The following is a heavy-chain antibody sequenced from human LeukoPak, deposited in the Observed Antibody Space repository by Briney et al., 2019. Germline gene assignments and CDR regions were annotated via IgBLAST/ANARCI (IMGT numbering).Heavy chain of an antibody. D-gene: IGHD1-1*01. CDR3: ARDGVDDQGYYYYYYMDV. CDR2: ISSSSSYI. CDR1: GFTFSSYS. Sequence: GGSLRLSCAASGFTFSSYSMNWVRQAPGKGLEWVSSISSSSSYIYYADSVKGRFTVSSDNAKNSLYLQMNSLRAEDTAVYYCARDGVDDQGYYYYYYMDVWGKGTTVTVSS. V-gene: IGHV3-21*01. J-gene: IGHJ6*03.